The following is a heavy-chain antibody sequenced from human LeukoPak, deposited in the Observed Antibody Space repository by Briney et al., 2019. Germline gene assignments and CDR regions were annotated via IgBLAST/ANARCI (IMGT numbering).Heavy chain of an antibody. CDR3: ARRYPYSSAWHPSAFDV. V-gene: IGHV3-66*01. Sequence: GSLRLSCAASAFTASSNYMSWVRQAPGKGLEWVSIIYSGGTTYYADSVKGRFTISRDNSKNTLYLQMNSLRAEDTAVYYCARRYPYSSAWHPSAFDVWGQGTMVTVSS. CDR2: IYSGGTT. CDR1: AFTASSNY. J-gene: IGHJ3*01. D-gene: IGHD6-19*01.